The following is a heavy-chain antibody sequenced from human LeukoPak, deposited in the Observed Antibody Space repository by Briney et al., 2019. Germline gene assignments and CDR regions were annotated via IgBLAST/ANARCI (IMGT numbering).Heavy chain of an antibody. CDR3: AMGDYFDY. Sequence: GGSLRLSCAASGFTFSSYAMHWVRQAPGKGLEWVAVISYDGSNKYYADSVKGRFTVSRDNSKNTLYLQMNSLRAEDTAMYYCAMGDYFDYWGQGTLVTVSS. CDR1: GFTFSSYA. J-gene: IGHJ4*02. CDR2: ISYDGSNK. V-gene: IGHV3-30-3*01.